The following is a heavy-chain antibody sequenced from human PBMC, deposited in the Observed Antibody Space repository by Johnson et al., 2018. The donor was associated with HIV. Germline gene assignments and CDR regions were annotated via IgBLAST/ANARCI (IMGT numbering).Heavy chain of an antibody. V-gene: IGHV3-33*01. J-gene: IGHJ3*02. CDR3: ARADWNHGGAFDI. CDR1: GFTFSSYG. D-gene: IGHD1-1*01. CDR2: IWYDGSNK. Sequence: VQLVESGGGVVQPGRSLRLSCAASGFTFSSYGMHWVRQAPGKGLEWVAVIWYDGSNKYYADSVKGRFTISRDNSKNTLYLQMNSLRAEDTAVYYCARADWNHGGAFDIWGQGTMVTVSS.